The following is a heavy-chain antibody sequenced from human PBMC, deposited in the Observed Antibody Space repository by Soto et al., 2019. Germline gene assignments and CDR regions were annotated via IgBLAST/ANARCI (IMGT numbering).Heavy chain of an antibody. CDR3: TKENGYSSSWFEFDY. V-gene: IGHV3-7*03. CDR2: IKQDGSEK. J-gene: IGHJ4*02. Sequence: GGSLRLSCAASGFTFSSYWMRWVRQAPGKGLEWVANIKQDGSEKYYVDSVKGRFTISRDNAKNSLYLQMNSLRAGDTAVYYCTKENGYSSSWFEFDYWGQGT. CDR1: GFTFSSYW. D-gene: IGHD6-13*01.